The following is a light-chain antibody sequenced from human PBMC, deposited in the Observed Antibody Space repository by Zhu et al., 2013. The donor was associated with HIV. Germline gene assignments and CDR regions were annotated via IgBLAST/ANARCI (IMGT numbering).Light chain of an antibody. J-gene: IGKJ2*01. CDR2: LGS. CDR3: QQYGSSPRT. V-gene: IGKV2-28*01. CDR1: QSLLHSSGSNY. Sequence: DIVMTQSPLSLPVTPGEPASISYRSSQSLLHSSGSNYLDWYLQKPGQSPQLLIYLGSNRASGVPDRFSGSGSGTDFTLTVSSVEPEDSAVYYCQQYGSSPRTFGQGTKLEI.